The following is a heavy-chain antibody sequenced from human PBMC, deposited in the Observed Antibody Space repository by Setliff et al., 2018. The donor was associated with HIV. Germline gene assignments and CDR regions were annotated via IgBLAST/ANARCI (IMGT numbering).Heavy chain of an antibody. D-gene: IGHD3-16*01. V-gene: IGHV3-30*02. J-gene: IGHJ4*02. CDR3: AKDQGRVNDH. CDR2: IQYDGRKN. Sequence: GESLKISCAASGFTFSYFGMHWVRQAPGKGLEWVAFIQYDGRKNNYADSVKGRFTISRDNFRNTVFLQMNNLRTEDTAVYYCAKDQGRVNDHWGLGTLVTVSS. CDR1: GFTFSYFG.